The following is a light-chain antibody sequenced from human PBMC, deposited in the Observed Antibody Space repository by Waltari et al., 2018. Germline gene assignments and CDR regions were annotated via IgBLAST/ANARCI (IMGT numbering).Light chain of an antibody. CDR2: NNN. CDR1: SSTIGNNA. J-gene: IGLJ3*02. Sequence: QSVLTQPPSASGAPGQRVTISCSGSSSTIGNNAVNWYQPLPGTAPKLLTYNNNQRPSGVPDRFAGSKSGTSASLAISGLRSEDEGHYYCAAWDDSLWGVFGGGTKLTVL. CDR3: AAWDDSLWGV. V-gene: IGLV1-44*01.